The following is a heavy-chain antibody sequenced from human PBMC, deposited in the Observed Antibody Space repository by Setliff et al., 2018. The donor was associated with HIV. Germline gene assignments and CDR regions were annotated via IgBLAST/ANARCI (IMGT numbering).Heavy chain of an antibody. CDR2: INGGSGRT. CDR3: ARGGYNYRPPSDAFDI. D-gene: IGHD5-12*01. Sequence: ASVKVSCKVSGYTFPDYYMHWMRQAPGQRPEWMGCINGGSGRTEYSQKFQSRVTMTRDTSTSTVYMELSSLRSEDTAVYYCARGGYNYRPPSDAFDIWGQGTMVTVSS. J-gene: IGHJ3*02. V-gene: IGHV1-3*01. CDR1: GYTFPDYY.